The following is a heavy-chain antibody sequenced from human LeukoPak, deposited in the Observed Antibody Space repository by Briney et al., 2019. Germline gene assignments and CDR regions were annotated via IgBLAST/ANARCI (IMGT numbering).Heavy chain of an antibody. J-gene: IGHJ4*02. Sequence: GGSLRLSCAASGFTFSSYSMNWVRHAPGKGLEWVSSISSSRSYIYYADSVKGRSTISRDNAKNSLYLQMNSLRAEDTAVYYCATGYNPRWGQGTLVTVSS. CDR3: ATGYNPR. CDR1: GFTFSSYS. CDR2: ISSSRSYI. V-gene: IGHV3-21*01. D-gene: IGHD1-14*01.